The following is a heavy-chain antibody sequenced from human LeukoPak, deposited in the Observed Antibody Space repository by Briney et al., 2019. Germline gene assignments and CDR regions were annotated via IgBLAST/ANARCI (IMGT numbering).Heavy chain of an antibody. CDR1: GGSISSGGYY. J-gene: IGHJ6*02. CDR2: IYYSGST. CDR3: ARDLTYYYDSSGYYPTGEYYYGMDV. Sequence: SQTLSLTCTVSGGSISSGGYYWSWIRQHPGKGLEWIGYIYYSGSTYYNPSLKGRVTISVDTSKNQFSLKLSSVTAADTAVYYCARDLTYYYDSSGYYPTGEYYYGMDVWGQGTTVTVSS. V-gene: IGHV4-31*03. D-gene: IGHD3-22*01.